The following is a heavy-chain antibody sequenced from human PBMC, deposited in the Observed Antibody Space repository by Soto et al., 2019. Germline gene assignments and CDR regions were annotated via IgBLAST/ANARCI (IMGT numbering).Heavy chain of an antibody. V-gene: IGHV4-39*01. Sequence: TSETLSLTCTVSGGSISSSSYYWGWIRQPPGKGLEWIGSIYYSGSTYYNPSLKSRVTISVDTSKNQFSLKLSSVTAADTAVYYCARHFVPYDSSGYYPFEYWGKGTLVTGSS. D-gene: IGHD3-22*01. CDR3: ARHFVPYDSSGYYPFEY. CDR1: GGSISSSSYY. CDR2: IYYSGST. J-gene: IGHJ4*02.